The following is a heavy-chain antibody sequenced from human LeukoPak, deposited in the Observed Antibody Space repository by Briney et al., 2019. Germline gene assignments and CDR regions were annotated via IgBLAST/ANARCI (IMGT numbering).Heavy chain of an antibody. CDR3: ARDSDLLSGSYYYFDY. CDR2: INAGNGST. Sequence: ASVKVSCKASGYTFTSYAMHWVRQAPGQRLEWMGWINAGNGSTKYSQKFQGRVTITRDTSASTAYMELSSLRSEDTAVYYCARDSDLLSGSYYYFDYWGQGTLVTVSS. V-gene: IGHV1-3*01. CDR1: GYTFTSYA. J-gene: IGHJ4*02. D-gene: IGHD1-26*01.